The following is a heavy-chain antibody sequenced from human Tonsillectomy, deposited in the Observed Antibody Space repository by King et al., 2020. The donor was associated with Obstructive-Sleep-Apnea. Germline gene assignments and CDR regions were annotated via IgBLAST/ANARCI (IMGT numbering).Heavy chain of an antibody. Sequence: QLQESGPGLVEPSETLSLTCTVSGCSISGYFWSWIRLPPGKGLGGMAFFSFNGNNNYSPSRKSRVTISVDTSKNKFFLKLTSVTVADTAVYYCARSREGYGGDYFDYWGQGTLVTVSS. CDR2: FSFNGNN. V-gene: IGHV4-59*01. CDR1: GCSISGYF. D-gene: IGHD3-16*01. J-gene: IGHJ4*02. CDR3: ARSREGYGGDYFDY.